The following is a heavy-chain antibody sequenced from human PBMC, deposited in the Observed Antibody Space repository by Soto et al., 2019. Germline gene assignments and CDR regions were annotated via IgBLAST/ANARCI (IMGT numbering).Heavy chain of an antibody. Sequence: GGSVRLSCAASGFTFSSYAMSWVRQAPGKGLEWVSAISGSGGSTYYADSVKGRFTISRDNSKNTLYLKMNSLRAEDTAVYYCGLYYYDSSGYYLTGASDYWGQGTLVTVSS. J-gene: IGHJ4*02. CDR2: ISGSGGST. CDR1: GFTFSSYA. V-gene: IGHV3-23*01. D-gene: IGHD3-22*01. CDR3: GLYYYDSSGYYLTGASDY.